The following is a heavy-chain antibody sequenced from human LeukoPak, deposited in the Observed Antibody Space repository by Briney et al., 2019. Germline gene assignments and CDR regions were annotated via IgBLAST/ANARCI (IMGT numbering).Heavy chain of an antibody. D-gene: IGHD3-22*01. V-gene: IGHV4-61*01. CDR3: ARDEDNSGRYCYYMDV. J-gene: IGHJ6*03. Sequence: SETLSLTCTVSSGSVSGGSYYWNWIRQPPGKGLEWIGYIYDSGSANYNPSLKSRVTISIDTSKNQFSLKLSSVTAVDTAVYYCARDEDNSGRYCYYMDVWGKGTTVTVSS. CDR1: SGSVSGGSYY. CDR2: IYDSGSA.